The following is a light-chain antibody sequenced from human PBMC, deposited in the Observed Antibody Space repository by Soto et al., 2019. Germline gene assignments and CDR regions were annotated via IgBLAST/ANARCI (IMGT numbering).Light chain of an antibody. J-gene: IGLJ2*01. CDR2: SND. V-gene: IGLV1-47*01. CDR3: AAWDDSRSAV. CDR1: SSNIGNSF. Sequence: QSVLTQPPSGSGTPGQRVTISCSGSSSNIGNSFVYWYQQLPGTAPKLLIYSNDQRPSGVPDRFSGSKSGTLASLAISGLRSEDEAEYYCAAWDDSRSAVFGGVTKLTVL.